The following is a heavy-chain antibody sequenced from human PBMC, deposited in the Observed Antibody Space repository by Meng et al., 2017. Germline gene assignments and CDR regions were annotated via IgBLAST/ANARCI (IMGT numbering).Heavy chain of an antibody. V-gene: IGHV1-8*01. Sequence: SGAEVTHPAAAENVTCKASGYSFPSYVIDVVRQSNEQGLEWMGWMNPNSGNTGYAQKFQGRVTMTRNTSISTAYMELSSLRSEDTAVYYCARLGARGYSGYTPYYFDYWGQGTLVTVSS. CDR2: MNPNSGNT. CDR3: ARLGARGYSGYTPYYFDY. CDR1: GYSFPSYV. J-gene: IGHJ4*02. D-gene: IGHD5-12*01.